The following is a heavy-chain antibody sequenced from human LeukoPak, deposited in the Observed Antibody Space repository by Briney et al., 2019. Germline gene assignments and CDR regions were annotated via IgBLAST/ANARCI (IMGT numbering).Heavy chain of an antibody. D-gene: IGHD6-19*01. CDR2: IYSGGST. Sequence: GGSLRLSCAASGFTVSSNYMSWVRQAPGKGLEWVSLIYSGGSTYYADSVKGRFTISRDNSKNTLYLQMNSLRVEDTAAYYCASSGQWLASYFDYWGQGTLVTVSS. V-gene: IGHV3-66*01. CDR1: GFTVSSNY. CDR3: ASSGQWLASYFDY. J-gene: IGHJ4*02.